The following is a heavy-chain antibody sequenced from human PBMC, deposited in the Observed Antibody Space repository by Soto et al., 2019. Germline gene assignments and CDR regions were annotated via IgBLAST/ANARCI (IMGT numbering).Heavy chain of an antibody. J-gene: IGHJ4*02. CDR1: GGSVSSGSSY. CDR2: IYYSGST. Sequence: QVQLQESGPGLVKPSETLSLTCTVSGGSVSSGSSYWSWIRQPPGKGLEWIGYIYYSGSTNYNPSLKRRVTISVDTSKNQFSLKLSSVTAADTAVYYCARGGSDWGQGTLVTVSS. V-gene: IGHV4-61*01. CDR3: ARGGSD.